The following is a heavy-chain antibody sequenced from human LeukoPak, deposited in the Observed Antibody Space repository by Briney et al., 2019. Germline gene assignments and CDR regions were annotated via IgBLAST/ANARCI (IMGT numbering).Heavy chain of an antibody. D-gene: IGHD5-24*01. CDR2: ISNSGNRI. CDR3: AGGMAP. CDR1: GFTFSSYD. V-gene: IGHV3-48*03. J-gene: IGHJ4*02. Sequence: GGSLRLSCGASGFTFSSYDMNWVRQAPGKGLEWISYISNSGNRIYYADSVKGRFTISRDNAKNSLYLQMNSLRAEDTAFYYCAGGMAPGGQGTLVTVSS.